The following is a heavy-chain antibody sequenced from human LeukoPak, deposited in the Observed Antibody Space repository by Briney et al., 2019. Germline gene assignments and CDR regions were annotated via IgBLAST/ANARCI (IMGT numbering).Heavy chain of an antibody. D-gene: IGHD3-22*01. J-gene: IGHJ1*01. V-gene: IGHV4-39*01. Sequence: SETLSLTCTVSGGSISSTSYYWGWIRQPPGKGLEWIGSIHYSGNTYYNPSLKSRVTISVDTSKNQFSLKLSSVTAADTAVYYCARQPYYYDSSGYPHWGQGTLVTVSA. CDR1: GGSISSTSYY. CDR2: IHYSGNT. CDR3: ARQPYYYDSSGYPH.